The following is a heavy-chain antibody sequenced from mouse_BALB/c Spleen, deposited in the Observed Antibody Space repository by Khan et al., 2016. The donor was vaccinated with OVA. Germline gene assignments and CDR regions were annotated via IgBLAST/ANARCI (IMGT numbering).Heavy chain of an antibody. J-gene: IGHJ3*01. CDR3: ARNDYYESDPFPY. CDR1: GYSITSEYA. V-gene: IGHV3-2*02. CDR2: INYSGYT. D-gene: IGHD2-4*01. Sequence: EVQLVESGPGLVKPSLSLSLTCTATGYSITSEYARYWIRQFPGNNLEWMGYINYSGYTRFNPSLKIRTSITRDTSSNQFFLQLNSVTTKNTATHYYARNDYYESDPFPYWGQGTTVTVSA.